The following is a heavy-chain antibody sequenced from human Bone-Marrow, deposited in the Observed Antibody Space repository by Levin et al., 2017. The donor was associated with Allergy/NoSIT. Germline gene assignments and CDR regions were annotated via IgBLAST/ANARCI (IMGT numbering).Heavy chain of an antibody. J-gene: IGHJ4*02. D-gene: IGHD6-6*01. V-gene: IGHV3-23*01. CDR1: GLTLSSYA. Sequence: GGSLRLSCVASGLTLSSYALSWVRQAPGKGLEWVSGFGLSGSDIYYADSVKGRFTISRDNSKNTLYLQMNSLRVEDTAVYYCAKYPRPHFDYWGQGTLVTVSS. CDR2: FGLSGSDI. CDR3: AKYPRPHFDY.